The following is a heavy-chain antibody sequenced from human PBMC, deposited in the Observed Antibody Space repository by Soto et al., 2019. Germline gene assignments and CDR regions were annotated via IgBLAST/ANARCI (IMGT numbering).Heavy chain of an antibody. V-gene: IGHV4-31*03. CDR2: IYYSGST. CDR3: AREGWELHTTWFDP. J-gene: IGHJ5*02. CDR1: GGSISSGGYY. D-gene: IGHD1-26*01. Sequence: QVQLQESGPGLVKPSQTLSVTCTVSGGSISSGGYYWSWIRQHPGKGLEWIGYIYYSGSTYYNPSLKSRVTISVDTSKNQFSLKLSSVTAADPAVYYCAREGWELHTTWFDPWGQSTLLTVSS.